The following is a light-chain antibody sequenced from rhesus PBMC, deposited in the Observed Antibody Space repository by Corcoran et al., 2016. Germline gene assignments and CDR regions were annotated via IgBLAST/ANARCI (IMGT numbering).Light chain of an antibody. Sequence: SYDLPQPPSVSVSPVQTARITCEGDNSASELVNWYQHKPPRAPVLVIYYDNERPSGIPEQFSGSESGNTATLTISGVAAGHGADYYCQVWHTGGDVFGSGTTLTV. CDR1: NSASEL. CDR2: YDN. CDR3: QVWHTGGDV. V-gene: IGLV3-44*01. J-gene: IGLJ6*01.